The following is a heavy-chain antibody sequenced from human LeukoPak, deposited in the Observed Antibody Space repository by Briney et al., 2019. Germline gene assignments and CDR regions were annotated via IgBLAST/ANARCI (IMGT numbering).Heavy chain of an antibody. CDR3: ARVTYYDFWSGYYYPFDY. D-gene: IGHD3-3*01. V-gene: IGHV3-20*04. CDR2: INWNGGST. J-gene: IGHJ4*02. Sequence: GGSLRLSCAASGFTFDDYGMSWVRQAPGKWLEWVSGINWNGGSTGYADSVKGRFTISRDNAKNSLYLQMNSLRAEDTALYYCARVTYYDFWSGYYYPFDYWGQGTRVTVSS. CDR1: GFTFDDYG.